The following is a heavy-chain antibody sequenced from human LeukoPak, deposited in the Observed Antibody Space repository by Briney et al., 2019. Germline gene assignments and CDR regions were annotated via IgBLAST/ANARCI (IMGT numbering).Heavy chain of an antibody. CDR1: GGSISSYY. CDR3: ARLPLLWFGDSPDYNDY. V-gene: IGHV4-59*01. D-gene: IGHD3-10*01. J-gene: IGHJ4*02. CDR2: IYYSGST. Sequence: SETLSLTCTVSGGSISSYYWSWIRQPPGKGLEWIGYIYYSGSTNYNPSLKSRVTISVDTSKNQFSLKLSSVTAADTAVYYCARLPLLWFGDSPDYNDYWGQGTLVTVSS.